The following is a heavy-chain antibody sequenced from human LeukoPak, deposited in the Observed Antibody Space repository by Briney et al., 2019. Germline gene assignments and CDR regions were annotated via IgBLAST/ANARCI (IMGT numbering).Heavy chain of an antibody. V-gene: IGHV3-53*01. CDR3: ARGLFLSGYLDAFDI. CDR2: IYNDGRA. D-gene: IGHD3-22*01. J-gene: IGHJ3*02. CDR1: GFTFSSYS. Sequence: GGSLRLSCAASGFTFSSYSMNWVRQAPGKGLEWVSLIYNDGRAYYADSVKGRCTISRDNLKNVLYLQMNSLKVEDTALYYCARGLFLSGYLDAFDIWGQGTVVTVSS.